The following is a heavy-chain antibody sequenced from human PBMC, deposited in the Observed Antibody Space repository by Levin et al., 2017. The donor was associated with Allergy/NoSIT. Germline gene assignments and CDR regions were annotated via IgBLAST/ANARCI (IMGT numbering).Heavy chain of an antibody. CDR2: IYYSGST. V-gene: IGHV4-39*01. Sequence: SETLSLTCTVSGGSISSSSYYWGWIRQPPGKGLEWIGSIYYSGSTYYNPSLKSRVTISVDTSKNQFSLKLSSVTAADTAVYYCASPWAPMIVVGLGAFDIWGQGTMVTVSS. J-gene: IGHJ3*02. D-gene: IGHD3-22*01. CDR1: GGSISSSSYY. CDR3: ASPWAPMIVVGLGAFDI.